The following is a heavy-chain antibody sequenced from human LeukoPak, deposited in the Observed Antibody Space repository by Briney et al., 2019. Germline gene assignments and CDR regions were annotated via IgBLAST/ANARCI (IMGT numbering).Heavy chain of an antibody. Sequence: KTSETLSLTCTVSGGSISSSSYYWGWIRQPPGKGLEWIGSIYYSGSTYYNPSLKSRVTISVDTSKNQFSLKLSSVAAADTAVYYCATRAMTTVTTERFRWFDPWGQGTLVTVSS. CDR3: ATRAMTTVTTERFRWFDP. D-gene: IGHD4-17*01. CDR1: GGSISSSSYY. J-gene: IGHJ5*02. CDR2: IYYSGST. V-gene: IGHV4-39*01.